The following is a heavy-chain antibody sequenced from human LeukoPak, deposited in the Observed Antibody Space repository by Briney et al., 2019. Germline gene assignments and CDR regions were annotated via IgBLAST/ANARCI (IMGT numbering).Heavy chain of an antibody. Sequence: SETLSLTCTVSGDSINNYYWSWIRQPPGKGPEWIGNINDSGSTISNPSLRSRATISVDMSKKHFFLDLSSVTAADTAVYYCARAGHGSGSYDQYTGGWYYFDYWGQGTLVTVSS. V-gene: IGHV4-59*01. CDR2: INDSGST. J-gene: IGHJ4*02. CDR1: GDSINNYY. D-gene: IGHD3-10*01. CDR3: ARAGHGSGSYDQYTGGWYYFDY.